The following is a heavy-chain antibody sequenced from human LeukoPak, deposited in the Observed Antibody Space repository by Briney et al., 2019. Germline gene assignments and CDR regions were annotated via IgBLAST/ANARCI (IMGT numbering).Heavy chain of an antibody. CDR2: IIPIFGTA. V-gene: IGHV1-69*13. Sequence: SVKVSCKASGGTFSSYAISWVRQAPGQGLEWMGGIIPIFGTANYAQKFQGRVTITADESTSTAYMELSSLRSEDTAVYYCARTGGERWLQLAFDYWGQGTLVTVSS. CDR3: ARTGGERWLQLAFDY. J-gene: IGHJ4*02. CDR1: GGTFSSYA. D-gene: IGHD5-24*01.